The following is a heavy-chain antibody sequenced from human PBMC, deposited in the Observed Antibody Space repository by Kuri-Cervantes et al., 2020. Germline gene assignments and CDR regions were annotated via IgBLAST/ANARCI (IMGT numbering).Heavy chain of an antibody. CDR2: IIPILGIA. CDR1: GGTFSSYT. J-gene: IGHJ4*02. Sequence: SVKVSCKASGGTFSSYTISWVRQAPGQGLEWMGRIIPILGIANYAQKFQGRVTITADKSTSTAYMELSSLGSEDTAVYYCAKEMTARGNLFDYWGQGTLVTVSS. CDR3: AKEMTARGNLFDY. V-gene: IGHV1-69*04.